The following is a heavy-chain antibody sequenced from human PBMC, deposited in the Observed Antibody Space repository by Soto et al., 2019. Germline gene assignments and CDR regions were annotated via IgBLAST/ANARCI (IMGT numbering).Heavy chain of an antibody. CDR2: IIPIFGTA. Sequence: ASVKVSCKASGGTFSSYAISWVRQAPGQGLEWMGGIIPIFGTANYAQKFQGRVTITADESTSTAYMELSSLRSEDTTVYYCASPSDYGDYLTLDYWGQGTLVTVSS. CDR1: GGTFSSYA. V-gene: IGHV1-69*13. J-gene: IGHJ4*02. CDR3: ASPSDYGDYLTLDY. D-gene: IGHD4-17*01.